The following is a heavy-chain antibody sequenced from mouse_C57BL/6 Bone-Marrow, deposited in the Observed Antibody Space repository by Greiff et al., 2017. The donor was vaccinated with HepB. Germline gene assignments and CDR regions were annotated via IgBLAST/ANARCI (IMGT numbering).Heavy chain of an antibody. D-gene: IGHD1-1*01. CDR2: ISDGGSYT. CDR1: GFTFSSYA. J-gene: IGHJ1*03. CDR3: ASTVVGYFDV. Sequence: EVKLVESGGGLVKPGGSLKLSCAASGFTFSSYAMSWVRQTPEKRLEWVATISDGGSYTYYPDNVKGRFTISRDNAKNNLYLQMSHLKSEATAIYYCASTVVGYFDVWGTGTTVTVSS. V-gene: IGHV5-4*03.